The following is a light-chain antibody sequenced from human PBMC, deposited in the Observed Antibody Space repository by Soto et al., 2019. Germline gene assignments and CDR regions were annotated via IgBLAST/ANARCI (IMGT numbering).Light chain of an antibody. Sequence: DVQMTQSPSSLFASIGDRVTLTCRSSRDISQYLNWYQQRPGKAPTVLIYAASVLQDGVPSRFSGAGSGTDFSLTIRSLQREDSATYFCQQSSAVPYPFGRGTKL. V-gene: IGKV1-39*01. CDR3: QQSSAVPYP. J-gene: IGKJ2*01. CDR1: RDISQY. CDR2: AAS.